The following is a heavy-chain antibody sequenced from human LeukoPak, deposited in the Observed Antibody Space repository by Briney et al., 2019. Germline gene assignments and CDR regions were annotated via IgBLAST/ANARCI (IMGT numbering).Heavy chain of an antibody. CDR1: GGTFSSYA. J-gene: IGHJ4*02. Sequence: ASVKVSCKASGGTFSSYAISWVRQAPGQGLGWMGRIIPIFGTANYALKFQGRVTITTDESTSTAYMELSSLRSEDTAVYYCARGQDWAAAGAGYYFDYWGQGTLVTVSS. V-gene: IGHV1-69*05. D-gene: IGHD6-13*01. CDR2: IIPIFGTA. CDR3: ARGQDWAAAGAGYYFDY.